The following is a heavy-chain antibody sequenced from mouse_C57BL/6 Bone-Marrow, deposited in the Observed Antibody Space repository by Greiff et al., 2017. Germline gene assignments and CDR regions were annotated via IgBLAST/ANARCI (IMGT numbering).Heavy chain of an antibody. V-gene: IGHV1-53*01. CDR2: INPSNGGT. CDR3: ARSGGYGFAY. J-gene: IGHJ3*01. CDR1: GYTFTSYW. Sequence: VQLQQPGTELVKPGASVKLSCKASGYTFTSYWMHWVKQRPGQGLEWIGNINPSNGGTNSNEKFKSKATLAVDKSSSTAYRQLSSLTSEDSAVYCWARSGGYGFAYWGQETLVTVSA. D-gene: IGHD2-2*01.